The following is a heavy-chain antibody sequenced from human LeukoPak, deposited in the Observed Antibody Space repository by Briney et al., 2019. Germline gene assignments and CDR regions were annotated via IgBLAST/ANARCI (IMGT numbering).Heavy chain of an antibody. Sequence: PSETLSLTCTVSGGSISSYYWSWIRQPPGKGLEWIGYIYYSGSTNYNPSLKSRVTISVDTSKNQFSLKLSSVTAADTAVYYCARYCSSTSCYPWFDPWGQGTLVTVSS. J-gene: IGHJ5*02. V-gene: IGHV4-59*08. CDR3: ARYCSSTSCYPWFDP. D-gene: IGHD2-2*01. CDR1: GGSISSYY. CDR2: IYYSGST.